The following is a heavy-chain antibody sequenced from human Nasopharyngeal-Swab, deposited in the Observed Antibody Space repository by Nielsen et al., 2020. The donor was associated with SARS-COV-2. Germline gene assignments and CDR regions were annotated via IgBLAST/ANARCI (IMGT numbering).Heavy chain of an antibody. D-gene: IGHD2-21*01. J-gene: IGHJ3*01. CDR2: INSDGRTI. Sequence: GESLKISCAASGFTFSSSWMHWVRQAPGEGLVWVSRINSDGRTINYADAVKGRFTISRDHAKNSLYLQMSSLRVEDTAVYYCARDRDWAFDVWGQGAVVTVSS. CDR1: GFTFSSSW. V-gene: IGHV3-74*01. CDR3: ARDRDWAFDV.